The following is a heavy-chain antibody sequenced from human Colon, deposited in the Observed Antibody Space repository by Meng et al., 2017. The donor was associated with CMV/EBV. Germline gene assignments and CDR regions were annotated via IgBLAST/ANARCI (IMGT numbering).Heavy chain of an antibody. CDR2: IRSKAYGGTR. D-gene: IGHD3-10*01. V-gene: IGHV3-49*04. Sequence: GESLKFSCIASGFTFGDYAMNWVRQAPGKGLEWVGFIRSKAYGGTREHAASVKGRFTISRDDSKSIAYLQMNSLKTEDTAMYYCTGGYYGSGSYEYAFDIWGQGTMVTVSS. J-gene: IGHJ3*02. CDR3: TGGYYGSGSYEYAFDI. CDR1: GFTFGDYA.